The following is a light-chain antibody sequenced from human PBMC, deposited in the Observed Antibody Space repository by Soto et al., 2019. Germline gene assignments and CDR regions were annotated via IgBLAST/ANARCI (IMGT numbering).Light chain of an antibody. CDR3: QKYNSAPLT. J-gene: IGKJ5*01. CDR1: QGISIY. Sequence: DIQMTQSPSSLSASVGDRVTITCRASQGISIYLAWYQQKPGKVLKLLIYAASILQSGVPSRFSGSGSGTDFTLTISSLQPEDVATYYCQKYNSAPLTFGQGTRLEIK. V-gene: IGKV1-27*01. CDR2: AAS.